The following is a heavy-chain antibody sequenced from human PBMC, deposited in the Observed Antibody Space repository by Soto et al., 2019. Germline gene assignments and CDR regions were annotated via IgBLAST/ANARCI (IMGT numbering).Heavy chain of an antibody. CDR2: ISGSGGST. D-gene: IGHD3-3*01. V-gene: IGHV3-23*01. Sequence: PGGSLRLSCASSVFTFSSYAMSCVRHSPGKGLEWVSAISGSGGSTYYADSVKGRFTISRDNSKNTLYLQMNSLRAEDTAVYYCAKTGALRSLGDDYWGQGTLVTVSS. CDR3: AKTGALRSLGDDY. CDR1: VFTFSSYA. J-gene: IGHJ4*02.